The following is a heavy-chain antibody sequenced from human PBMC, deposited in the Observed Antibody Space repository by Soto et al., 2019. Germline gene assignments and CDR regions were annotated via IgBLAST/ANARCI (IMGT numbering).Heavy chain of an antibody. V-gene: IGHV1-69*12. CDR2: IIPIFGTA. CDR3: AGDHDSSGYYLRGYFDL. Sequence: QVQLVQSGAEVKKPGSSVKVSCKASGGTFSSYAISWVRQAPGQGLEWMGGIIPIFGTANYAQKFQGRVTITADEATSTAYMELSSLRSEGTAVYYCAGDHDSSGYYLRGYFDLWGRGTLVTVSS. J-gene: IGHJ2*01. CDR1: GGTFSSYA. D-gene: IGHD3-22*01.